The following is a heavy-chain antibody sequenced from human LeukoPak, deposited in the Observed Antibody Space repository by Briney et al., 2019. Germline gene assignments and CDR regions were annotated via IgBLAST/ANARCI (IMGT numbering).Heavy chain of an antibody. V-gene: IGHV4-30-2*01. CDR3: ARARSQYYFDY. D-gene: IGHD5-24*01. Sequence: PSQTLSLTCTVSGGSISSGDYYWSWIRQPPGKGLEWIGYIYHSGSTYYNPSLKSRVTISVDRSKNQFSLKLSSVTTADTAVYYCARARSQYYFDYWGRGTLVTVSS. CDR1: GGSISSGDYY. CDR2: IYHSGST. J-gene: IGHJ4*02.